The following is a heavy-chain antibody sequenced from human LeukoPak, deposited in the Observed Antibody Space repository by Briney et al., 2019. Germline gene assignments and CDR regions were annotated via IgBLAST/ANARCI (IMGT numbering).Heavy chain of an antibody. V-gene: IGHV1-18*01. D-gene: IGHD2-15*01. Sequence: GASVKVSCKASGYTFTSYGISWVRQAPGQGLEWMGWISAYNGNTNYAQKLQGRVTMTTDTSTSTAYMQLRSLRSDDTAVYYCARDQVECSGGSCYSDYWGQGTLVTVSS. CDR3: ARDQVECSGGSCYSDY. CDR1: GYTFTSYG. CDR2: ISAYNGNT. J-gene: IGHJ4*02.